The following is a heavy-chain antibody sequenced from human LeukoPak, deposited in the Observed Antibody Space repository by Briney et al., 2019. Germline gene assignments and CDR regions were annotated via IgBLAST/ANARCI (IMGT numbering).Heavy chain of an antibody. CDR2: IYYSGST. D-gene: IGHD4-17*01. V-gene: IGHV4-59*08. CDR3: ASLTTVTQGYFDS. J-gene: IGHJ4*02. CDR1: GGSISSYY. Sequence: PSETLSFTCTVSGGSISSYYWSWIRQPPGKGLEWIGYIYYSGSTNYNPSLKSRLTISVDASKNQFSLKLSSVTATDTAVYYCASLTTVTQGYFDSWGQGTLVTVSS.